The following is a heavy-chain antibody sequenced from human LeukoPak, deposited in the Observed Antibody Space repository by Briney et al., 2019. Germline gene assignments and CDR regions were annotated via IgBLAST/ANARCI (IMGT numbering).Heavy chain of an antibody. Sequence: EGSLRLSCAASGFTFSSYEMNWVRQAPGKGLEWVSYISSSGSTIYYADSVKGRFTISRDNAKNSLYLQMNSLRAEDTAVYYCAREGGLDDYVWGSYRPVYYYYVDVWGKGTTVTVSS. CDR2: ISSSGSTI. CDR3: AREGGLDDYVWGSYRPVYYYYVDV. V-gene: IGHV3-48*03. CDR1: GFTFSSYE. J-gene: IGHJ6*03. D-gene: IGHD3-16*02.